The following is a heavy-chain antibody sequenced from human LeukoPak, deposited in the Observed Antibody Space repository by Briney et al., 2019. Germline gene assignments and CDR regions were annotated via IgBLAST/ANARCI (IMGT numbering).Heavy chain of an antibody. Sequence: PSETLSLTCTVSGGSISSYYWSWIRQPPGKGLEWIGYIYYSGSTNYNPSLKSRVTISVDTSKNQFSLKLSSVTAADTAVYYCARDSRRWGASTGYFDYWGQGTLVTVSS. J-gene: IGHJ4*02. V-gene: IGHV4-59*12. D-gene: IGHD3-16*01. CDR3: ARDSRRWGASTGYFDY. CDR1: GGSISSYY. CDR2: IYYSGST.